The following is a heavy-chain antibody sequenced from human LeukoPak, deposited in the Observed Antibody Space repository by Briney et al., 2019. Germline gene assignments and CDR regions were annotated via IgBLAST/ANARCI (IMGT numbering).Heavy chain of an antibody. CDR3: TRLAGSGHDRFDF. D-gene: IGHD5-12*01. V-gene: IGHV3-49*04. J-gene: IGHJ4*02. Sequence: GGSLRLSCSASGFAFGDYAMGWVRQAPGKGLEWLGFIRTKDFGATTQYPASVKGRFSISRDDSKRVVYLQMNSLNIEDTAVFYCTRLAGSGHDRFDFWGQGTLVTVSS. CDR2: IRTKDFGATT. CDR1: GFAFGDYA.